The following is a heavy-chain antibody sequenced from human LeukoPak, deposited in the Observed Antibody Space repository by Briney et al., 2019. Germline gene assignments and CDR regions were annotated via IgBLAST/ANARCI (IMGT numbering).Heavy chain of an antibody. Sequence: GGALRLSCAASGFTFSRYWMRWARPPPREGLVWGSHINSDGSSTSYADSVKGRFTISRDNAKNTVYPQMNSLRVEDTAVYYCASETYYYGSGSYYKGQLWGQGNLVTVSS. J-gene: IGHJ4*02. V-gene: IGHV3-74*01. D-gene: IGHD3-10*01. CDR2: INSDGSST. CDR1: GFTFSRYW. CDR3: ASETYYYGSGSYYKGQL.